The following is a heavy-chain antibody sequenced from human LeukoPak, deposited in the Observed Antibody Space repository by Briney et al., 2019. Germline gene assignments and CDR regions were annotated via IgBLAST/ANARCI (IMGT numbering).Heavy chain of an antibody. CDR1: GGSISSSSYY. V-gene: IGHV4-39*01. CDR2: IYYSGST. Sequence: SETLSLTCTVSGGSISSSSYYWGWIRQPPGKGLEWIGSIYYSGSTYYNPSLKSRVTISVDTSKNQFSLKLSSVTAADTAVYYCAIFDNVPYDILTGYYNYWGQGTLVTVSS. CDR3: AIFDNVPYDILTGYYNY. J-gene: IGHJ4*02. D-gene: IGHD3-9*01.